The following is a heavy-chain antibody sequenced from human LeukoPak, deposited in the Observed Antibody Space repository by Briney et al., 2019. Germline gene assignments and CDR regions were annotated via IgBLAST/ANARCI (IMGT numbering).Heavy chain of an antibody. D-gene: IGHD3/OR15-3a*01. CDR2: ISGSGGST. CDR1: GFTFSSYW. V-gene: IGHV3-23*01. CDR3: AKDRGTGYLDY. Sequence: GGSLRLSCAASGFTFSSYWMHWVRQAPGKGLVWVSAISGSGGSTYYADSVKGRFTISRDNSKNALYLQMNSLRAEDTAVYYCAKDRGTGYLDYWGQGTLVTVSS. J-gene: IGHJ4*02.